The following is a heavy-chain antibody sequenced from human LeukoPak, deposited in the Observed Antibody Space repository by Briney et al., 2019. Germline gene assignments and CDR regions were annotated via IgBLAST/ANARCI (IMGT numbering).Heavy chain of an antibody. CDR2: IIPILGIA. J-gene: IGHJ4*02. D-gene: IGHD3-22*01. CDR1: GGTFSSYA. Sequence: ASVKVSCKASGGTFSSYAISWVRQAPGQGLEWMGRIIPILGIANYAQKFQGRVTITADTSTSTAYMELRSLRSDDTAVYYCARSGYYYESSGYYNSPFVYWGQGTLVTVSS. V-gene: IGHV1-69*04. CDR3: ARSGYYYESSGYYNSPFVY.